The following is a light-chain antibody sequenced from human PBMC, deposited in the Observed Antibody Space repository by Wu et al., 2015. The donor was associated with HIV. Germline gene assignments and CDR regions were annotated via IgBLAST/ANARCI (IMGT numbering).Light chain of an antibody. CDR3: QQYASAPIT. CDR1: QSVASNY. Sequence: EIVMTQSPGSLSVSPGERATLSCRASQSVASNYIAWFQQKPGQAPRLLIHTASSRATGIPDRYSGSGSGTDFILTISRLEPEDFAVYSCQQYASAPITFGQGTRLEIK. CDR2: TAS. J-gene: IGKJ5*01. V-gene: IGKV3-20*01.